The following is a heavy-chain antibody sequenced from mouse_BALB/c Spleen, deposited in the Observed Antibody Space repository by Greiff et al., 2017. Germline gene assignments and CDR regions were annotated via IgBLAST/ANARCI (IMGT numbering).Heavy chain of an antibody. D-gene: IGHD5-5*01. V-gene: IGHV1-12*01. Sequence: QVQLQQPGAELVKPGASVKMSCKASGYTFTSYNMHWVKQTPGQGLEWIGAIYPGNGDTSYNQKFKGKATLTADKSSSTAYMELSSLTSEDSAVYYCAKGLPAMDDWGQGTSVTVSS. CDR3: AKGLPAMDD. J-gene: IGHJ4*01. CDR2: IYPGNGDT. CDR1: GYTFTSYN.